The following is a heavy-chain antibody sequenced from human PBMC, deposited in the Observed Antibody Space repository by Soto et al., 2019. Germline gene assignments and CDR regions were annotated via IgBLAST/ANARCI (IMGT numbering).Heavy chain of an antibody. Sequence: EVQLLESGGGLVQPGGSLRLSCAASGFTFSSDAMSWVRQAPGKGLEWVSAISGSGGSTYYADSVKGRFTISRDNSKNTLYLQMNSLRAEDTAVYYCVKDGYSGYGSYYYYMDVWGKGTTVTVSS. CDR3: VKDGYSGYGSYYYYMDV. J-gene: IGHJ6*03. CDR1: GFTFSSDA. D-gene: IGHD5-12*01. V-gene: IGHV3-23*01. CDR2: ISGSGGST.